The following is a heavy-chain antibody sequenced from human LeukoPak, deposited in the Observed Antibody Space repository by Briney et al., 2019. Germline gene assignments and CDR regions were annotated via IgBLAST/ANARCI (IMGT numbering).Heavy chain of an antibody. CDR1: AASITNYY. V-gene: IGHV4-59*08. Sequence: SETLSLTCTVSAASITNYYWSWIRQPPGRGLEWIGYISYSGSANYSPSLKSRLTISVDTSKKQLSLRLTSVTAADSAVYYCSTIRYSSRWYYFDYWGQGTLVTVSS. D-gene: IGHD6-13*01. J-gene: IGHJ4*02. CDR3: STIRYSSRWYYFDY. CDR2: ISYSGSA.